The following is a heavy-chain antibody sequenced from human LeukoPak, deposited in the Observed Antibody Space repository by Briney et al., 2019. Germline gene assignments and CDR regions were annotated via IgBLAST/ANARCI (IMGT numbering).Heavy chain of an antibody. CDR3: ADPLPVAGFGY. CDR1: GYTFTGYY. J-gene: IGHJ4*02. D-gene: IGHD6-19*01. Sequence: ASVKVSCKASGYTFTGYYMHWVRKTPGQGLEWMGWINPNTGDTDYGRKFQGRVTMTRDTSINTAYMELRSLRSDDTAVYYCADPLPVAGFGYWGQGTLVTVSS. V-gene: IGHV1-2*02. CDR2: INPNTGDT.